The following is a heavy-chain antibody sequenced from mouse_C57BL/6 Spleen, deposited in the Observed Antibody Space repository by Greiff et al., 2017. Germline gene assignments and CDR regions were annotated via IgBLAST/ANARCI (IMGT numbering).Heavy chain of an antibody. CDR3: GGGTSRYFDV. Sequence: LQESGAELVRPGASVTLSCKASGYTFTDYEMHWVKQTPVHGLEWIGAIDPETGGTAYNQKFKGKAILTADKSSSTAYMELRGLTSEDSAVCYCGGGTSRYFDVWGTGTTVTVSS. V-gene: IGHV1-15*01. D-gene: IGHD3-3*01. CDR2: IDPETGGT. J-gene: IGHJ1*03. CDR1: GYTFTDYE.